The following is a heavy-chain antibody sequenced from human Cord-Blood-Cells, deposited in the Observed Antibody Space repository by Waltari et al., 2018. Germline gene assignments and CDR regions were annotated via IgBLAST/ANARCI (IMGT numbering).Heavy chain of an antibody. CDR3: ARGVGPRYCSSTSCQTAGFDY. V-gene: IGHV1-69*01. CDR1: EGTFSSYA. D-gene: IGHD2-2*01. J-gene: IGHJ4*02. Sequence: QVQLVQSGAEVKKPGSSVKVSCKASEGTFSSYAISWVRQAHGQGLEWMGGIIHIFGTANYAQTFQGRVTITADESTSTAYMELSSLRSEETAVYYCARGVGPRYCSSTSCQTAGFDYWGQGTLVTVSS. CDR2: IIHIFGTA.